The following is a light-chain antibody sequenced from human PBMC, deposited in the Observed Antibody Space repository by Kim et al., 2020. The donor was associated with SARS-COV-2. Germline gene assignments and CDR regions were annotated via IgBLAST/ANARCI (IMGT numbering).Light chain of an antibody. CDR1: QDISNY. CDR3: QQYDNLPIT. V-gene: IGKV1-33*01. CDR2: DAS. Sequence: DIQMTQSPSSLSASVGDRVTITCQASQDISNYLNWFQQKPGKAPKHLIYDASNLETGVPPRFSGNGSGTDFTLTIGSLQPEDVATYYCQQYDNLPITFGGGTKVDIK. J-gene: IGKJ4*01.